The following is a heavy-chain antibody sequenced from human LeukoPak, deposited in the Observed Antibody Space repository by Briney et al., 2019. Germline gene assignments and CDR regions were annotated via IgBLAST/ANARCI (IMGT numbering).Heavy chain of an antibody. D-gene: IGHD3-10*01. CDR3: ARGPEVVLWFGELSLYGMDV. CDR2: INPSGGST. CDR1: GFTFSSYA. Sequence: PGRSLRLSCAASGFTFSSYAMHWVRQAPGQGLEWMGIINPSGGSTSYAQKFQGRVTMTRDTSTSTVYMELSSLRSEDTAVYYCARGPEVVLWFGELSLYGMDVWGQGTTVTVSS. V-gene: IGHV1-46*01. J-gene: IGHJ6*02.